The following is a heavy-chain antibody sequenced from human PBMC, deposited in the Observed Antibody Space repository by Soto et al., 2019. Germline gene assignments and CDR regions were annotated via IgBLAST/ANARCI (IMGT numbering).Heavy chain of an antibody. CDR3: ARVGASGGYPRPHFDY. J-gene: IGHJ4*02. Sequence: SETLSLTCTVSGGSISSGGYYWSWIRQHPGKGLEWIGYIYYSGSTYYNPSLKSRVTISVDTSKNQFSLKLSSVTAADTAVYYCARVGASGGYPRPHFDYWGQGTLVTVSS. D-gene: IGHD5-12*01. V-gene: IGHV4-31*03. CDR2: IYYSGST. CDR1: GGSISSGGYY.